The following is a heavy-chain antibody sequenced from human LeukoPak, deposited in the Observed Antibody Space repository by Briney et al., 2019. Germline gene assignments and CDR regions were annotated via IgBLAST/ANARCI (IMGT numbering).Heavy chain of an antibody. CDR3: AREGLEDCSGASCYFLFDP. CDR1: GGSISSHY. J-gene: IGHJ5*02. V-gene: IGHV4-4*07. Sequence: SETLSLTCTVSGGSISSHYWSWIRQPAGKGLEWIGRIYTTGSTSYNPSLNSRVTMSADTSKNQLSLKLSSVTAADTAVYYCAREGLEDCSGASCYFLFDPWGQGTLVTVSS. D-gene: IGHD2-15*01. CDR2: IYTTGST.